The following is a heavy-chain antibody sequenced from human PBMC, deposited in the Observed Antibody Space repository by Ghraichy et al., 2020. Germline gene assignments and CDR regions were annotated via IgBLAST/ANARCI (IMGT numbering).Heavy chain of an antibody. Sequence: SLNISCTVSGGSISSGGYYWSWIRQHPGKGLEWIGYIYYSGSTYYNPSLKSRGTISVDTSKNQFSLKLSSVTAADTAVYYCARGDTVTTGWFDPWGQGTLVTVSS. CDR1: GGSISSGGYY. CDR3: ARGDTVTTGWFDP. V-gene: IGHV4-31*03. J-gene: IGHJ5*02. D-gene: IGHD4-11*01. CDR2: IYYSGST.